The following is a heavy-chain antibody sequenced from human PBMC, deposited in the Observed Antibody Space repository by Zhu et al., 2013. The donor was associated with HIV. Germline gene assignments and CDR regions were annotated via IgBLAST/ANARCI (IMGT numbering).Heavy chain of an antibody. CDR2: VIPMFGTT. J-gene: IGHJ6*03. CDR1: GSNFKNYD. CDR3: ARVGGSYYYLYYMDV. V-gene: IGHV1-69*06. D-gene: IGHD1-26*01. Sequence: QVQLVQSGAEVRKPGSSMKVSCKASGSNFKNYDINWVRQAPGQGLEWMGGVIPMFGTTKYAQNFQGRVTITADKITSTVYMELKSLRSEDTAVYYCARVGGSYYYLYYMDVWGKGTTVTVSS.